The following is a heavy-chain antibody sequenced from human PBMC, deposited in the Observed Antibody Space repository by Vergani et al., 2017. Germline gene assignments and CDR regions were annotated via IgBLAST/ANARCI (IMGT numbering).Heavy chain of an antibody. CDR2: IIPIFGTA. CDR1: GGTFSSYA. CDR3: ARPTMVRGFIAAPVTDAFDI. D-gene: IGHD3-10*01. J-gene: IGHJ3*02. Sequence: QVQLVQSWAEVKKPGSSVKVSCKASGGTFSSYAFSWVRQAPGQGLEWMGGIIPIFGTANYAQKFQGRVTITADESTSTAYMELSSMRSEDTAVYYCARPTMVRGFIAAPVTDAFDIWGQGTMVTVSS. V-gene: IGHV1-69*01.